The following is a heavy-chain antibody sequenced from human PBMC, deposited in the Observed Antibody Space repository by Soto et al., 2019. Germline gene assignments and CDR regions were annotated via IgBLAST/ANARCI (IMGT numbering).Heavy chain of an antibody. J-gene: IGHJ5*01. CDR3: ARVLRKNWFDT. CDR2: IYYTGNT. V-gene: IGHV4-59*01. Sequence: SETLSLTCAVSDGSLSGSYWSWIRQSPGKGLEWIGYIYYTGNTYYNPSLKSRVTISIDTSKNQFSLKLTSVTAADTAVYYCARVLRKNWFDTWGHGTLVTVSS. CDR1: DGSLSGSY.